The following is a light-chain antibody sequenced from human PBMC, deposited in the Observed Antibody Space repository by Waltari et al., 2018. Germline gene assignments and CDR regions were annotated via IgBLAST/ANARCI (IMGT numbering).Light chain of an antibody. CDR1: SSNIGAGSA. V-gene: IGLV1-40*01. Sequence: QSVLTQLPSVSGAPGQRVTVGCTGSSSNIGAGSAVHWYPHLPGTAPKLLIYGNRNRPSGVPDRFSGSKSGTSASLAITGLQAEDEADYYCQSYDNRLNASVFGGGTKLTVL. CDR2: GNR. J-gene: IGLJ3*02. CDR3: QSYDNRLNASV.